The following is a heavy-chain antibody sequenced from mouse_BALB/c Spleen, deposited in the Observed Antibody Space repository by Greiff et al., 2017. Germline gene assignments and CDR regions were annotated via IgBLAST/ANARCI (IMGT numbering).Heavy chain of an antibody. D-gene: IGHD2-12*01. Sequence: VQLQQSGTVLARPGAFVKMSCKASGYSFTSYWMHWVKQRPGQGLEWIGAIYPGNSDTSYNQKFKGKAKLTAVTSASTAYMELSSLTNEDSAVYYCTRSGDSYYVAMDYWGQGTSVTVSS. V-gene: IGHV1-5*01. CDR1: GYSFTSYW. J-gene: IGHJ4*01. CDR3: TRSGDSYYVAMDY. CDR2: IYPGNSDT.